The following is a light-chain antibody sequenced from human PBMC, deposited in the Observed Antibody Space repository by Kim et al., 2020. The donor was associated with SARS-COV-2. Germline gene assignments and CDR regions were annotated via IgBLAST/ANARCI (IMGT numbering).Light chain of an antibody. CDR2: GNN. V-gene: IGLV1-40*01. Sequence: RASITGTGSSSNIGAGYDVHWYQQLPGAAPKLLIYGNNNRPSGVPDRLSASKSGTSASLAITGLQAEDEADYYCQSYDSSLSAYVFGTGTKVTVL. CDR3: QSYDSSLSAYV. J-gene: IGLJ1*01. CDR1: SSNIGAGYD.